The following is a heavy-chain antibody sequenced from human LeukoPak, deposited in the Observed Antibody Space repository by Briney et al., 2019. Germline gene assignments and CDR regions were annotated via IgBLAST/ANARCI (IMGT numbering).Heavy chain of an antibody. CDR1: GGSFRGYY. V-gene: IGHV4-34*01. CDR2: INRSGSI. Sequence: SETLSLTCALYGGSFRGYYWNWIRQPPGKGLEWIGEINRSGSINYNPSLKSRVTISVDTSTNEFSLRLISVPAADTPVYYCARWGYGSGDSRGFDPWGQGTLVTVSS. CDR3: ARWGYGSGDSRGFDP. D-gene: IGHD3-10*01. J-gene: IGHJ5*02.